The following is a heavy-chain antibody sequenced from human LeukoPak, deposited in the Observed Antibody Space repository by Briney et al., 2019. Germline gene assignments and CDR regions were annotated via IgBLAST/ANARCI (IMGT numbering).Heavy chain of an antibody. CDR2: ISSSGGST. V-gene: IGHV3-23*01. CDR3: AKQGGYAPYFDY. J-gene: IGHJ4*02. D-gene: IGHD5-12*01. CDR1: GFTFSSYA. Sequence: GGSLRLSCAASGFTFSSYAMSWVRQAPGKGLEWVSGISSSGGSTVYADSVKGRFTISRDNSKNTLYLQMNSLRAEDTAVYYCAKQGGYAPYFDYWGQGTLVTVSS.